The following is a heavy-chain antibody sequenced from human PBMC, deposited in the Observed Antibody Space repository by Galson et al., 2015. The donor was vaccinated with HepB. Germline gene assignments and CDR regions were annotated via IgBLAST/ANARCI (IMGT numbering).Heavy chain of an antibody. D-gene: IGHD2-2*01. CDR1: GFTFSSYG. J-gene: IGHJ6*02. CDR3: ALSDCSSTSCYSYYYGMDV. CDR2: ISSDGSNK. V-gene: IGHV3-30*03. Sequence: SLRLSCAASGFTFSSYGMHWVRQAPGKGLEWVAVISSDGSNKYYADSVKGRFTISRDNSKNTLYLQMNSLRAEDTAVYYCALSDCSSTSCYSYYYGMDVWGQGTTVTVSS.